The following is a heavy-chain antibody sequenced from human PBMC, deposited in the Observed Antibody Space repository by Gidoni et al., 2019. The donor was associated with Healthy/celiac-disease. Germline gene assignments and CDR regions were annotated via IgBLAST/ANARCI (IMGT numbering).Heavy chain of an antibody. CDR2: IYYSGST. CDR3: ASYYDSSGPAY. V-gene: IGHV4-31*03. J-gene: IGHJ4*02. CDR1: VGSISSGGYY. D-gene: IGHD3-22*01. Sequence: HVQLQASGPGLVKPSQTLSLPCTVYVGSISSGGYYWSWIRQHPGKGLEWIGYIYYSGSTYYNPSLKSRVTISVDTSKNQFSLKLSSVTAADTAVYYCASYYDSSGPAYWGQGTLVTVSS.